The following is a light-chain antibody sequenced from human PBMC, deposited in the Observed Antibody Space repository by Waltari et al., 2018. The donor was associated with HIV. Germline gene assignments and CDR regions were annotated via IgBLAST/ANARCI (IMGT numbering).Light chain of an antibody. V-gene: IGLV2-8*01. J-gene: IGLJ3*02. CDR2: EVN. CDR3: SSYAGSNNLV. CDR1: SSDVGFYHY. Sequence: QSALTQPPSASGSPGQSVTFSCTGTSSDVGFYHYVSWYQHHPGKAPKLMIYEVNKRPSGVPDRFSGSKSDNTASLTVSGLQAEDEADYYCSSYAGSNNLVFGGGTKLTVL.